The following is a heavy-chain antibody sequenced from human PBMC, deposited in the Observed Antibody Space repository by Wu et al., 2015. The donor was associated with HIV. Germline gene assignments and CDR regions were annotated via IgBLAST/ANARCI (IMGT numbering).Heavy chain of an antibody. CDR3: ARSAFYGDQDYHYSDVMDV. J-gene: IGHJ6*01. CDR2: IIPMFGTV. D-gene: IGHD4-17*01. CDR1: GYTFTSYF. Sequence: QVQLVQSGAEVKKPGASVRVSCKASGYTFTSYFIHWVRQAPGQGLEWMGRIIPMFGTVNYTQKFQGRVTITADESTKTAYTELSSLRSEDTAIYYCARSAFYGDQDYHYSDVMDVWGQGTTVIVSS. V-gene: IGHV1-69*18.